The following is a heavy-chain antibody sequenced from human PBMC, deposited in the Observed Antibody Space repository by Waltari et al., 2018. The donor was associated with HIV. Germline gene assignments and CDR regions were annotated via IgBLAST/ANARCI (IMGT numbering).Heavy chain of an antibody. CDR2: VNHSGST. V-gene: IGHV4-34*01. CDR1: SESFSGNY. CDR3: ARMPILGYGSYAFDS. J-gene: IGHJ4*02. Sequence: QVQLKQWGAGVLKPSETLSLTCAVYSESFSGNYWSWIRQPPGKGLEWSGEVNHSGSTNYNPSLKSLVTISIDTSKKQFSLRLTSVTAADTALYYCARMPILGYGSYAFDSWGQGTLVTVSS. D-gene: IGHD6-13*01.